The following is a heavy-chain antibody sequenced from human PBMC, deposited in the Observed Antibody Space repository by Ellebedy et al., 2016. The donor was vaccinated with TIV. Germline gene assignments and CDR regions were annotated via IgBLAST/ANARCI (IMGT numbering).Heavy chain of an antibody. CDR2: ISGSGDSP. CDR1: GFTFSTYA. CDR3: AKQLWFGELQYDY. V-gene: IGHV3-23*01. D-gene: IGHD3-10*01. Sequence: GGSLRLSCAASGFTFSTYAMSWVRQAPGKGLEWVSTISGSGDSPFYADSLKGRFTISRGNSKNTLYLQMTSLRAEDTAIYYCAKQLWFGELQYDYWGQGTLVTVSA. J-gene: IGHJ4*02.